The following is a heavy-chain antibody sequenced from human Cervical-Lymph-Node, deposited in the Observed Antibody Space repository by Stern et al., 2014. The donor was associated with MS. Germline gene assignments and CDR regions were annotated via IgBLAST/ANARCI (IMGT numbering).Heavy chain of an antibody. Sequence: EVQLVESGGGLVQPGGSLRLSCAAAGFTFSNYWMHWVRQGPGKRPVWVYHVKSDGSTTGYADSVKGRFTIARDNAKNTLYLQMNSLRAEDTAVYYCARESTGTHKDYWGQGTLVTVSS. J-gene: IGHJ4*02. D-gene: IGHD1-1*01. CDR1: GFTFSNYW. CDR2: VKSDGSTT. V-gene: IGHV3-74*01. CDR3: ARESTGTHKDY.